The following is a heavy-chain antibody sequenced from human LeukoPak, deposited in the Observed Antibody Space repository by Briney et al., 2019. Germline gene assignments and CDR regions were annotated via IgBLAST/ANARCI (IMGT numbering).Heavy chain of an antibody. J-gene: IGHJ5*01. D-gene: IGHD6-13*01. CDR3: ARGGSSSPRGWFDS. CDR2: INPSGGST. Sequence: ASVKVSCKASGYTFTSYYMHGVRQAPGQGPEGMGIINPSGGSTTYAQKFQGRVSLTRDMSTRTVYMELSSLRSEDTAVYYCARGGSSSPRGWFDSWGQGTLVTVSS. V-gene: IGHV1-46*01. CDR1: GYTFTSYY.